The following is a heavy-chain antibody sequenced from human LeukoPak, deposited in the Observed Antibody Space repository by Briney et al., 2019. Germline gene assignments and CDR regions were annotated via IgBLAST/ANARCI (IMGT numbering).Heavy chain of an antibody. D-gene: IGHD6-6*01. Sequence: ASVKVSCKASGGTFSSYAISWVRQAPGQGLEWMGGIIPIFGTANYAQKFQGRVTITADESTSTAYMELSSLRSEDTAVYYCARDQYSSSQFDYWGQGTLVTVFS. V-gene: IGHV1-69*13. CDR2: IIPIFGTA. CDR1: GGTFSSYA. J-gene: IGHJ4*02. CDR3: ARDQYSSSQFDY.